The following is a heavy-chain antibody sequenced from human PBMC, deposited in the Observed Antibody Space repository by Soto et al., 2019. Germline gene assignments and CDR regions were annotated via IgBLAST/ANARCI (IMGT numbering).Heavy chain of an antibody. CDR3: ARQAPNHGDSHDAFDI. CDR2: INPSGGST. V-gene: IGHV1-46*03. J-gene: IGHJ3*02. CDR1: GYTFTSYY. D-gene: IGHD4-17*01. Sequence: GASVKVSCRASGYTFTSYYMHWVRQAPGQGLEWMGIINPSGGSTSYAQKFQGRVTMTRDTSTSTVYMELSSLRSEDTAVYYCARQAPNHGDSHDAFDIWGQGTMVTVSS.